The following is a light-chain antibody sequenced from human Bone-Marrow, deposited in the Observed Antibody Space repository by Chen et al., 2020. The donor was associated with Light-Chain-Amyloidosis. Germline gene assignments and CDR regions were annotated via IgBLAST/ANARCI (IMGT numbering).Light chain of an antibody. CDR2: DDS. V-gene: IGLV3-21*02. J-gene: IGLJ3*02. CDR3: QVWNRSSDRPV. Sequence: SYVLPQPSSVSVAPGQTATIACGGNNNVSTSVHWYQQTPGQAPLLVVYDDSDRPSGLPERLAGSNAGNTATLTISRVEAGDEADYYCQVWNRSSDRPVFGGGTKLTVL. CDR1: NNVSTS.